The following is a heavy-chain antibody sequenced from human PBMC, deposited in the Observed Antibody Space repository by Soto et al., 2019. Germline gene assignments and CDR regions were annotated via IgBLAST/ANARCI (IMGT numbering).Heavy chain of an antibody. D-gene: IGHD1-26*01. V-gene: IGHV3-30*03. CDR1: KFAFRTYS. J-gene: IGHJ6*04. CDR3: AREDPEGSYYVLAV. CDR2: ITYDGKQE. Sequence: QVQLVESGGGVVQPGRSLRLSCGASKFAFRTYSMHWVRQAPGKGLEWVAVITYDGKQEHYADSVKGRFTISRDNSAKTSYLHMSSLRPEDTAVSYCAREDPEGSYYVLAVWGEGTTVPASS.